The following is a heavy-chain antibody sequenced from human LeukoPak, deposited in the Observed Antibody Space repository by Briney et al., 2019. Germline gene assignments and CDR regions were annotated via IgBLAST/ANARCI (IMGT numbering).Heavy chain of an antibody. V-gene: IGHV4-59*01. CDR2: IYYSGST. CDR3: ARRYYDDAFDI. Sequence: SETLSLTCTVSGGSISNYYWSWIRQPPGKGLEWIGYIYYSGSTNYNPSLKSRVTMSVDTSKNQFSLKLSSVTAADTAVYYCARRYYDDAFDIWGQGTMVTVSS. CDR1: GGSISNYY. J-gene: IGHJ3*02. D-gene: IGHD3-22*01.